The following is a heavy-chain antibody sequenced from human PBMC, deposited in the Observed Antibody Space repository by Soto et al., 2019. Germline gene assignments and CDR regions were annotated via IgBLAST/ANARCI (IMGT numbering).Heavy chain of an antibody. CDR3: ARENYDILTGYYRLFYYYYGMDV. V-gene: IGHV1-46*03. CDR1: GYTFTSYG. CDR2: INPSGGST. J-gene: IGHJ6*02. Sequence: ASVKVSCKASGYTFTSYGISWVRQAPGQGLEWMGIINPSGGSTSYAQKFQGRVTMTRDTSTSTVYMELSSLRSEDTAVYYCARENYDILTGYYRLFYYYYGMDVWGQGTTVTVYS. D-gene: IGHD3-9*01.